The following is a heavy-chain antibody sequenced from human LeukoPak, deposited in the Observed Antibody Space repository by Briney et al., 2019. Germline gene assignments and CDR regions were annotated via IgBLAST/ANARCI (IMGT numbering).Heavy chain of an antibody. CDR1: GYTFTGYC. D-gene: IGHD6-13*01. Sequence: ASVKVSCKASGYTFTGYCMHWVRQAPGQGLEWMGWINPNSGGTNYAQKFQGRVTMTRDTSISTAYMELSRLRSDDTAVYYCARVIAAAGTYFDYWGQGTLVTVSS. CDR3: ARVIAAAGTYFDY. J-gene: IGHJ4*02. V-gene: IGHV1-2*02. CDR2: INPNSGGT.